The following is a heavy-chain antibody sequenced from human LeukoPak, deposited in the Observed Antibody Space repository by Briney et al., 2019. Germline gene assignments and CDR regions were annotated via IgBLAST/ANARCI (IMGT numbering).Heavy chain of an antibody. CDR3: ARDRGFGADDS. D-gene: IGHD3-10*01. J-gene: IGHJ4*02. CDR1: GFTFSGYW. V-gene: IGHV3-7*01. Sequence: GGSLRLSCGASGFTFSGYWMSWVRQAPGKGLEWVANIHKDGSAKRYVDSVKGRFTISRDNAKSSLYLQMNSLRVEGTAVYYCARDRGFGADDSWGQGSLVTVSS. CDR2: IHKDGSAK.